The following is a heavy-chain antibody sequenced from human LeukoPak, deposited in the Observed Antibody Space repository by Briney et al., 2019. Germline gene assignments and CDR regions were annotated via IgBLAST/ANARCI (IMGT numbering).Heavy chain of an antibody. J-gene: IGHJ5*02. Sequence: PGGSLRLSCAASGFTFSSYAMSWVRQAPGKGLEWVSAISGSGGSTYYADSVKGRFTISRDNSKNTLYLQMNSLRAEDTAVYYCAKDLTTVTTFGWFDPWGQGTLVTVFS. CDR3: AKDLTTVTTFGWFDP. D-gene: IGHD4-11*01. CDR2: ISGSGGST. V-gene: IGHV3-23*01. CDR1: GFTFSSYA.